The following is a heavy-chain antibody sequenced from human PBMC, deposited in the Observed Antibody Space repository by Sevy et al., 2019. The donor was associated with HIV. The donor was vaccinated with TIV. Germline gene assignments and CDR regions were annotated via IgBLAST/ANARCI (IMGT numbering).Heavy chain of an antibody. J-gene: IGHJ4*02. CDR1: GSALTELA. Sequence: ASVKVSCKVSGSALTELAMHWVRQAPGKGLEWMATFDPEDGETFYAQKFQGRVTMTEDTSTDTAYLELVSLRSEDTAVYYCATTNGYYEGSGYPFDGWGQGTLVTVSS. V-gene: IGHV1-24*01. D-gene: IGHD3-22*01. CDR2: FDPEDGET. CDR3: ATTNGYYEGSGYPFDG.